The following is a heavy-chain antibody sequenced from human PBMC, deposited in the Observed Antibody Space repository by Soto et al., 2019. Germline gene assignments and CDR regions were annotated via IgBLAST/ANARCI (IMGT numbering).Heavy chain of an antibody. J-gene: IGHJ3*01. CDR1: EFTFSTYT. CDR3: ARDTGNGSGETCYPPRAFDV. CDR2: ISSSSRYK. V-gene: IGHV3-21*01. D-gene: IGHD2-15*01. Sequence: GGSLRLSCAASEFTFSTYTMNWFRQAPGKGLEWVSSISSSSRYKYYGDSVKGRFTISRDNAKNSLYLQMSNLRVEDTAVYYCARDTGNGSGETCYPPRAFDVWGQGTVVTVSS.